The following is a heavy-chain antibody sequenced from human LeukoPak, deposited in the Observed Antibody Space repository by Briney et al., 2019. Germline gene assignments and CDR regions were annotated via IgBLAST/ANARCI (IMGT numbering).Heavy chain of an antibody. CDR2: IYYSGST. V-gene: IGHV4-59*01. CDR3: ARGVPYGPSYEFFDY. CDR1: GGSITNYY. J-gene: IGHJ4*02. D-gene: IGHD3-10*01. Sequence: PSETLSLTCTVSGGSITNYYWSWIRQPPGKGLECIRYIYYSGSTNYNPSLKSRVTISLHTPKNQFSMKLNTVTAADTAVYYCARGVPYGPSYEFFDYWGQGTLVTVSS.